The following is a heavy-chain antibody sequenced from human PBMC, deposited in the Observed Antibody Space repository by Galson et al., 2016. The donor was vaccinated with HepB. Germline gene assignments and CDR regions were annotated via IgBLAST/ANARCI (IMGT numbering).Heavy chain of an antibody. D-gene: IGHD3-22*01. CDR1: GGSISSSDW. CDR3: ARDKRESTTYYYDHSGYLDH. V-gene: IGHV4-4*02. J-gene: IGHJ4*02. Sequence: EPLSLTCAVSGGSISSSDWWSWVRQPPGKGLEWIGEIYHSGTTTYNPSLKSRVTISMDKSKSQFSLKVNSVTAADTAVYYCARDKRESTTYYYDHSGYLDHWGQGILVTVSS. CDR2: IYHSGTT.